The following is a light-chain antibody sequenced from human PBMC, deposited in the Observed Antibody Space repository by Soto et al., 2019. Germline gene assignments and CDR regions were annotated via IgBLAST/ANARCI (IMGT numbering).Light chain of an antibody. Sequence: TESLGTRFTITGGASQSISNYLHWYQQKPGKAPKLLIYAASNLQTGVPSRFSGSGSGTDFTLTISSLQPEDFATYYCQQCSSAPCTFGQGTKVDFK. J-gene: IGKJ1*01. CDR1: QSISNY. V-gene: IGKV1-27*01. CDR3: QQCSSAPCT. CDR2: AAS.